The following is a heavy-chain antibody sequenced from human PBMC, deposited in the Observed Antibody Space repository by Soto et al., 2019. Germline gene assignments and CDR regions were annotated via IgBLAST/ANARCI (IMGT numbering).Heavy chain of an antibody. J-gene: IGHJ4*02. CDR2: INAGNGNT. V-gene: IGHV1-3*01. D-gene: IGHD3-10*01. CDR1: GYTFTSYA. Sequence: QVQLVQSGAEVKKPGASVKVSCKASGYTFTSYAMHWVRQAPGQRLEWMGWINAGNGNTKYSQKFQGRVTITRDPSASTAYMELSGLRSEDTAVYSCARDLGFGLSDYWGQGTLVTVSS. CDR3: ARDLGFGLSDY.